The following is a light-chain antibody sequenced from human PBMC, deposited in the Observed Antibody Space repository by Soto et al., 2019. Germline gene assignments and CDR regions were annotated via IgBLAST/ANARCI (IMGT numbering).Light chain of an antibody. Sequence: DIQMTQSPSAMSASVGDRVTITCRASQDINNYLVWFQQKPGTVPKRLIYAASSLQSGVPSRFSGSRSGTEFTITISSLQPEDFATYYCLQHNSYPLTFGGGTKVEIK. V-gene: IGKV1-17*03. CDR1: QDINNY. CDR2: AAS. J-gene: IGKJ4*01. CDR3: LQHNSYPLT.